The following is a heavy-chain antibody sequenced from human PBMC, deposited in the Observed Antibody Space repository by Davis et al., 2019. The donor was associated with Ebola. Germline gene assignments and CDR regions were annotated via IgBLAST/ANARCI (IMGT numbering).Heavy chain of an antibody. D-gene: IGHD4-17*01. Sequence: GESLKISCKGSGYSFTSYWIGWVRQMPGKGLEWMGIIYPGDSDTRYSPSFQGQVTISADKSISTAYLQWSSLKASDTAMYYCARHSNYYGARDKIDSWGQGTLVTVSS. CDR1: GYSFTSYW. CDR2: IYPGDSDT. V-gene: IGHV5-51*01. CDR3: ARHSNYYGARDKIDS. J-gene: IGHJ4*02.